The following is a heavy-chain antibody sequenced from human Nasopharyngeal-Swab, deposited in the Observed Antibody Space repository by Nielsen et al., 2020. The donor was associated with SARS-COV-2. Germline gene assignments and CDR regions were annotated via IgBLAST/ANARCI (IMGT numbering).Heavy chain of an antibody. J-gene: IGHJ4*02. CDR3: ARDLVVVPAAMGLDY. Sequence: SVKVSCKASGYTFTSYYMHWVRQAPGQGLEWMGIINPSGGSTSYAQKFQGRVPMTRDTSTSTVYMELSSLRSEDTAVYYCARDLVVVPAAMGLDYWGQGTLVTVSS. D-gene: IGHD2-2*01. CDR2: INPSGGST. CDR1: GYTFTSYY. V-gene: IGHV1-46*01.